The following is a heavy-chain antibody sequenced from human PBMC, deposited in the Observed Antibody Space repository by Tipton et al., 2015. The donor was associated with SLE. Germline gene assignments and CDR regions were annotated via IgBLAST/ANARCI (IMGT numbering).Heavy chain of an antibody. J-gene: IGHJ4*02. Sequence: GSLRLSCAASGFTFNRYWMHWVRQAPGKGLEWVANIKEDGSKIYYMDPVRGRFTISRDNAQNSVYLQMNSLRAEDTAVYYCARGFLGMKAAQYYFDYWGQGTLVTVSS. CDR1: GFTFNRYW. CDR2: IKEDGSKI. V-gene: IGHV3-7*01. D-gene: IGHD6-25*01. CDR3: ARGFLGMKAAQYYFDY.